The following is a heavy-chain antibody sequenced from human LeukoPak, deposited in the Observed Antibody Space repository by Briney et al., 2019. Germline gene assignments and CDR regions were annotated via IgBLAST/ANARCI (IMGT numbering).Heavy chain of an antibody. V-gene: IGHV3-23*01. Sequence: GGSLRLSCAASGFTFSSYAMSWVRQAPGKGLEWVSAISGSGGSTYYADSVKGRFTISRDNSKNTLYLQMNSLRAEDTAVYYCAKVFSSSSKIDWFDPWGQGTLVTVSS. CDR2: ISGSGGST. CDR1: GFTFSSYA. J-gene: IGHJ5*02. D-gene: IGHD6-6*01. CDR3: AKVFSSSSKIDWFDP.